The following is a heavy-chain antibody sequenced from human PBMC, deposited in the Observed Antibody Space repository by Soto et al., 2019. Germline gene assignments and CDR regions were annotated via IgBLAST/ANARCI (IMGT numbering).Heavy chain of an antibody. D-gene: IGHD3-10*01. CDR2: INHSGSA. CDR3: ARGQLGTLLRGVTNWFES. Sequence: QVQLQQWGAGLLRPSETLSLTCAVYGGSFSGYYWNWIRRPPGKGLEGIGEINHSGSAPYNPSPKSRITMSVDTSTDQFSLKLSSVTAAATAVYYCARGQLGTLLRGVTNWFESWGQGTLVTVSS. CDR1: GGSFSGYY. J-gene: IGHJ5*01. V-gene: IGHV4-34*01.